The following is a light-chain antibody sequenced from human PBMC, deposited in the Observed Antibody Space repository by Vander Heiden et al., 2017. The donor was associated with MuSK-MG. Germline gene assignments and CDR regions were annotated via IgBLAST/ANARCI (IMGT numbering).Light chain of an antibody. Sequence: EILMTQSPATLSVSPGERATLSCRASEIINRNLAWYQHKPGQPPRLLFYGASTRATDIPARFSGSGSGTEFTLIIDSLQSEDFAIYYWRQYNNWPRTFGQGTKLEIK. CDR3: RQYNNWPRT. V-gene: IGKV3-15*01. J-gene: IGKJ2*01. CDR1: EIINRN. CDR2: GAS.